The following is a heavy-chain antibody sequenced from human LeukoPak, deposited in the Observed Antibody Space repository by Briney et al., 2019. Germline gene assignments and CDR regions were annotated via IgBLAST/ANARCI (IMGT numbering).Heavy chain of an antibody. Sequence: GGSLRLSCAASGFTFDDYAMHWVRQAPGKGLEWVSGISWNSGSIGHADSVKGRFTISRDNAKNSLYLQMNSLRAEDTALYYCAKSGSYSSSPYFDYWGQGTLVTVSS. D-gene: IGHD1-26*01. J-gene: IGHJ4*02. CDR1: GFTFDDYA. V-gene: IGHV3-9*01. CDR3: AKSGSYSSSPYFDY. CDR2: ISWNSGSI.